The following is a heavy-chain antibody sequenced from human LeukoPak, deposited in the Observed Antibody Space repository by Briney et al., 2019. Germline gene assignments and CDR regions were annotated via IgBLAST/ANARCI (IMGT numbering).Heavy chain of an antibody. J-gene: IGHJ4*02. V-gene: IGHV4-4*07. CDR2: IYTSGST. CDR3: ARSQLVRDDYFDY. CDR1: GGSISGYY. Sequence: PSETLSLTCTVSGGSISGYYWSWIRQPAGKGLEYIGRIYTSGSTNYNPSLKSRVTMSVDTSKNQFSLKLSSVTAADTAVYYCARSQLVRDDYFDYWGQGTLVTVSS. D-gene: IGHD6-13*01.